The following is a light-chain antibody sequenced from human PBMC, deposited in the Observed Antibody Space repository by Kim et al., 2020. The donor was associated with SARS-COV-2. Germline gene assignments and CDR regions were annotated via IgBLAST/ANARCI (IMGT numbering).Light chain of an antibody. J-gene: IGKJ4*01. Sequence: DIQMTQSPSSVSASVGDRVTITCRASQGISRWLAWYQQKPGKAPKVLIYAASSLRSGVPSRFSGSGSGTDFTLTISSLQPEDFATYYCQQANSFPLTFGGGTKLEI. CDR2: AAS. V-gene: IGKV1-12*01. CDR1: QGISRW. CDR3: QQANSFPLT.